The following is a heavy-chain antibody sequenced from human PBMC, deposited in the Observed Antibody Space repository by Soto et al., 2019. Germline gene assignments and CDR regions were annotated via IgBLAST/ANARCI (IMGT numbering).Heavy chain of an antibody. CDR3: VKQLLSLIVLADAFDI. V-gene: IGHV3-23*01. Sequence: EVQLLESGGTVVQPGGSLRLSCAASGFTFSTYGVSWVRQAPGKGLEWVSSISGSGYNTFYADSVKGRFTISRDNSNNTVHLLMNNLRADDTALYYCVKQLLSLIVLADAFDIWGQGTMVTVSS. CDR2: ISGSGYNT. CDR1: GFTFSTYG. D-gene: IGHD3-22*01. J-gene: IGHJ3*02.